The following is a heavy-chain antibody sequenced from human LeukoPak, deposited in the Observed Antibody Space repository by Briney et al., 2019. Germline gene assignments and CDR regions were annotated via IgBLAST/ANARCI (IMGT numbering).Heavy chain of an antibody. V-gene: IGHV4-39*07. CDR3: ARDESHHYYDSSGYYTGLRTGGFDP. Sequence: SETLSLTCTVSGGSISTSNYYWGWIRQPPGKGLEWIGNIFYSGSTYYSPSLKSRVTISLDTSRNQFSLKLSSVTAADTAVYYCARDESHHYYDSSGYYTGLRTGGFDPWGQGTLVTVSS. CDR1: GGSISTSNYY. CDR2: IFYSGST. D-gene: IGHD3-22*01. J-gene: IGHJ5*02.